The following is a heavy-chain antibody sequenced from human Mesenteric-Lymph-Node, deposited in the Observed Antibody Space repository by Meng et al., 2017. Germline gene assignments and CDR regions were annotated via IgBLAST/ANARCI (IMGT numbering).Heavy chain of an antibody. CDR3: ARTYYYGSGSYYNPPGY. Sequence: GESLKISCKGSGYSFSTYWIGWVRQMPGKGLEWMGIIYPGDSHTTYSPSFQGQITMSADESISTAYLQWNSLKASDTAMYYCARTYYYGSGSYYNPPGYWGQGTLVTVSS. V-gene: IGHV5-51*01. CDR2: IYPGDSHT. CDR1: GYSFSTYW. D-gene: IGHD3-10*01. J-gene: IGHJ4*02.